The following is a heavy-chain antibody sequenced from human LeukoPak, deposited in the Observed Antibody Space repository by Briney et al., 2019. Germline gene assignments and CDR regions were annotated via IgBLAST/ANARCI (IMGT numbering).Heavy chain of an antibody. D-gene: IGHD6-25*01. CDR1: GFTFNSYW. J-gene: IGHJ4*02. CDR2: INQYGSDK. Sequence: GGSLRLSCAASGFTFNSYWMTWVRRTPGTGLEWVANINQYGSDKYYADSVKGRFTISRDNAKNSLYLQMNALRTEDTAVYYCAGGHKAAYWGQGTLVTVSS. CDR3: AGGHKAAY. V-gene: IGHV3-7*01.